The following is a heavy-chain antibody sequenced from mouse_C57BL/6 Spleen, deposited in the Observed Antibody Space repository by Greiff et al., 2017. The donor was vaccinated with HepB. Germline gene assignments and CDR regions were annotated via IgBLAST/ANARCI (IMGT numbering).Heavy chain of an antibody. CDR2: IHPNSGST. D-gene: IGHD1-1*01. CDR3: ARDGLSLRSY. J-gene: IGHJ2*01. Sequence: QVQLQQPGAELVKPGASVKLSCKASGYTFTSYWMHWVKQRPGQGLEWIGMIHPNSGSTNYNEKFKSKATLTVDKSSSTAYMQPSSLTSEDSAVYYCARDGLSLRSYWGQGTTLTVSS. CDR1: GYTFTSYW. V-gene: IGHV1-64*01.